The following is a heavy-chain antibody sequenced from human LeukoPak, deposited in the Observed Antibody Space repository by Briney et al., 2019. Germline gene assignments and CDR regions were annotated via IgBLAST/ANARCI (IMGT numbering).Heavy chain of an antibody. CDR1: GYTFTSYG. D-gene: IGHD3-22*01. CDR3: ARWPQTVDSSGYGGDY. V-gene: IGHV1-18*01. Sequence: GASVKVSCEASGYTFTSYGISWVRQAPGQGLEWMGWISAYNGNTNYAQKLQGRVTMTTDTSTSTAYMELRSLRSDDAAVYYCARWPQTVDSSGYGGDYWGQGTLVTVSS. CDR2: ISAYNGNT. J-gene: IGHJ4*02.